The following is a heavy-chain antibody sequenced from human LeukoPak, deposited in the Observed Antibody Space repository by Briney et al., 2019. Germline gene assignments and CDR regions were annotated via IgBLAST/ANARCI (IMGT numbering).Heavy chain of an antibody. Sequence: SETLSLTCAVYGGSFSGYYWSWNRQPPGKGLEWIGEINHSGSTNYNPSLKSRVTISVDTSKNQFSLKLSSVTAADTAVYYCARGRGEGYCSSTSCYTRRGYFDYWGQGTLVTVSS. V-gene: IGHV4-34*01. D-gene: IGHD2-2*02. CDR2: INHSGST. J-gene: IGHJ4*02. CDR1: GGSFSGYY. CDR3: ARGRGEGYCSSTSCYTRRGYFDY.